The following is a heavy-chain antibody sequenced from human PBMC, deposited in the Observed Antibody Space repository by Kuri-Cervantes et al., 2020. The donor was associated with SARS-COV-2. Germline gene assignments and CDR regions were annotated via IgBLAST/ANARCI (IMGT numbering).Heavy chain of an antibody. J-gene: IGHJ6*02. CDR2: ISVDNGDT. V-gene: IGHV1-18*01. CDR1: GYTFTSYG. Sequence: ASVKVSCKASGYTFTSYGISWVRQAPGQGLEWMGSISVDNGDTKYSQKSQGRVTMTTDTSTSTAYMELSSLRSEDTAVYYCAAPMPYGSGSYYNVAPHYYYYGMDVWGQGTTVTVSS. CDR3: AAPMPYGSGSYYNVAPHYYYYGMDV. D-gene: IGHD3-10*01.